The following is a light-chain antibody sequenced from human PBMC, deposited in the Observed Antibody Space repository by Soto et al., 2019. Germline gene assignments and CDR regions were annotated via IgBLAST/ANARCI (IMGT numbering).Light chain of an antibody. Sequence: QSVLTQPPSVSGAPGQTVTISCTGSSSNIGARYDVHWYQQLPGTAPKLLIYGNNNRPSGVPDRISGSKSDTSASLAITGLQAEDEADYYRQSYDSTLSGYVFGTGTKVTVL. J-gene: IGLJ1*01. V-gene: IGLV1-40*01. CDR1: SSNIGARYD. CDR2: GNN. CDR3: QSYDSTLSGYV.